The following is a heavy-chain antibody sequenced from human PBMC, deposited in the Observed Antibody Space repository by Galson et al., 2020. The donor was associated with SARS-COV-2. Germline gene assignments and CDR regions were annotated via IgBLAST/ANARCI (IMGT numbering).Heavy chain of an antibody. Sequence: LSLTCAASGFPFGDYGMSWVRQAPGKGLEWVSSINRNGDNTAYADSVKGRFTTFRDNARNSLYLQMNSLRGDDTALYYCARGGVYCGGDCYAMDVWGQGTTVTVSS. V-gene: IGHV3-20*04. J-gene: IGHJ6*02. D-gene: IGHD2-21*02. CDR2: INRNGDNT. CDR1: GFPFGDYG. CDR3: ARGGVYCGGDCYAMDV.